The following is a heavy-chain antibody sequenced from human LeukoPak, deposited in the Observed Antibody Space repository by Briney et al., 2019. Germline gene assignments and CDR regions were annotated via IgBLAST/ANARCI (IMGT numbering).Heavy chain of an antibody. V-gene: IGHV4-38-2*02. D-gene: IGHD3-3*01. CDR2: IYHSGST. J-gene: IGHJ4*02. CDR3: ARTNFDFWSGYYLKYFDY. Sequence: TPSETLSLTCTVSGYSISSGYYWGWIRQPPGKGLEWIGSIYHSGSTYYNPSLKSRVIISVDTSKNQFSLKLSSVTAADTAVYYCARTNFDFWSGYYLKYFDYWGQGTLVTVSS. CDR1: GYSISSGYY.